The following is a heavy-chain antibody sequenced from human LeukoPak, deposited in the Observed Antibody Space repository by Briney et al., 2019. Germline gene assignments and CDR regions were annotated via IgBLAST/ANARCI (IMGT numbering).Heavy chain of an antibody. J-gene: IGHJ4*02. CDR3: ARGMTTVTGYYGY. D-gene: IGHD4-11*01. V-gene: IGHV4-34*01. CDR1: GGSFSGYY. Sequence: PSETLSLTCAVYGGSFSGYYWSWIRQPPGKGLEWTGEINHSGSTNYNPSLKSRVTISVDTSKNQFSLKLSSVTAADTAVYYCARGMTTVTGYYGYWGQGTLVTVSS. CDR2: INHSGST.